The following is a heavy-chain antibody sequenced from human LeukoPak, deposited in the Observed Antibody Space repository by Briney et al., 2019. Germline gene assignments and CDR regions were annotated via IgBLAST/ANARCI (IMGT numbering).Heavy chain of an antibody. Sequence: PGGSLRLSCAASGFTFSSYAMSWVRQAPGKGLEWVSAISGSGGSTYYADSVKGRFTISRDNSKNTLYLQMNSLRAEDTAVYSCAKSRRCSSTSCYAEILDSGGQGTLVTVS. CDR1: GFTFSSYA. CDR2: ISGSGGST. CDR3: AKSRRCSSTSCYAEILDS. D-gene: IGHD2-2*01. V-gene: IGHV3-23*01. J-gene: IGHJ4*02.